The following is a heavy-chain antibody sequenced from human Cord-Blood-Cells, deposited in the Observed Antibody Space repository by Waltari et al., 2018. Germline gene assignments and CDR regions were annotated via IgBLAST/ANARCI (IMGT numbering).Heavy chain of an antibody. V-gene: IGHV1-8*01. D-gene: IGHD6-13*01. CDR3: ALLGDAAAGIDY. CDR1: GYTFTSYD. CDR2: MNPNSGNT. Sequence: QVQLVQSGAEVKKPGASVKVSCKASGYTFTSYDITWVRQATGQGLEWMGWMNPNSGNTGYAQKFQGRVTMTRNTSISTAYMELSSLRSEDTAVYYCALLGDAAAGIDYWGQGTLVTVSS. J-gene: IGHJ4*02.